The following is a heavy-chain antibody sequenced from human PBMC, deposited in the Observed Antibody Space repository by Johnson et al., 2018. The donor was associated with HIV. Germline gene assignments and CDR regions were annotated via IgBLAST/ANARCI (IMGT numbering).Heavy chain of an antibody. CDR1: GFTFSNYG. D-gene: IGHD1-26*01. J-gene: IGHJ3*02. CDR3: AKLRFSEGIVGAGRDAFDI. Sequence: QMQLVESGGGVVQPGRSLRLSCAASGFTFSNYGMHWVRQSPGRGLEWVAVILNDGTNQFYADSVKGRFTISRDNSKNTLYLQMNSLRAEDTAVYYCAKLRFSEGIVGAGRDAFDIWGQGTMVTVSS. CDR2: ILNDGTNQ. V-gene: IGHV3-33*06.